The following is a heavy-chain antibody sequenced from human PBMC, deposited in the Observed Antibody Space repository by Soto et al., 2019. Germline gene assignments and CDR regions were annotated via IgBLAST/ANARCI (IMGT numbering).Heavy chain of an antibody. CDR3: AKPLLRFLDDDAFDI. Sequence: GGSLRLSCAASGFTFSSYAMHWVRQAPGKGLEWVAVISYDGSNKYYADSVKGRFTISRDNSKNTLYLQMNSLRAEDTTVYYCAKPLLRFLDDDAFDIWGQGTMVTVSS. CDR1: GFTFSSYA. D-gene: IGHD3-3*01. CDR2: ISYDGSNK. J-gene: IGHJ3*02. V-gene: IGHV3-30*18.